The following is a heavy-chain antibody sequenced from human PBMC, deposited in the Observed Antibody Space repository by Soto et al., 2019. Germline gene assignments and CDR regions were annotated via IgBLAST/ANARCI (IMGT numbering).Heavy chain of an antibody. CDR1: GGTFSSYA. J-gene: IGHJ6*02. CDR3: ARGGKERFRGSGMDV. V-gene: IGHV1-69*01. CDR2: IISMFGAA. Sequence: QVQLVQSGAEVRKPGSSVKVSCKASGGTFSSYAISWVRQVPGQGLEWMGEIISMFGAAMYAQKFQGRVTITADESASTAYMERSSLGSEDTATYYCARGGKERFRGSGMDVWGQGTTVTVS. D-gene: IGHD1-1*01.